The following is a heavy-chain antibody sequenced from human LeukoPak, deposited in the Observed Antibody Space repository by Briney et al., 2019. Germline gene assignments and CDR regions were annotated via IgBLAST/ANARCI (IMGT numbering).Heavy chain of an antibody. CDR3: ATRDSGWYGYTTLEYYFDY. CDR2: ISAYNGNT. V-gene: IGHV1-18*01. D-gene: IGHD6-19*01. J-gene: IGHJ4*02. CDR1: GYTFTSYG. Sequence: ASVKVSCKASGYTFTSYGISWVRQAPGQGLERMGWISAYNGNTNYAQKLQGRVTMTTDTSTSTAYMELRSLRSDDTAVYYCATRDSGWYGYTTLEYYFDYWGQGTLVTVSS.